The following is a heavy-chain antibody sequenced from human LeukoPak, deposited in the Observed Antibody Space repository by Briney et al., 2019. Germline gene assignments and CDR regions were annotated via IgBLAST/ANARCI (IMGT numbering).Heavy chain of an antibody. CDR1: GFTFSSYS. Sequence: GSLRLSCAASGFTFSSYSMSWVRQAPGKGLEWVANIKQDGSDKYYVDSVKGRFTSSRDNAKNSLYLQMNSLRAEDTALYYCARIRAYCSSTICSGIDYWGQGILVTVSS. D-gene: IGHD2-2*01. V-gene: IGHV3-7*02. J-gene: IGHJ4*02. CDR3: ARIRAYCSSTICSGIDY. CDR2: IKQDGSDK.